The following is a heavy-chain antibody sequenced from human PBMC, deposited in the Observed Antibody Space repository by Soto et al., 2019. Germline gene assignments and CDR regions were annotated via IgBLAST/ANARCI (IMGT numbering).Heavy chain of an antibody. D-gene: IGHD6-19*01. J-gene: IGHJ4*02. V-gene: IGHV3-30*18. Sequence: QVQLVESGGGVVQPGRSLRLSCAASGFTFSSYGMHWVRQAPGKGLEWVAVISYDGSNKYYADSVKGRFTISRDNSKNTLYLQMNSLRAEDTAVYYCAKDGVAGLIFDYGGQGTLVTVSS. CDR2: ISYDGSNK. CDR3: AKDGVAGLIFDY. CDR1: GFTFSSYG.